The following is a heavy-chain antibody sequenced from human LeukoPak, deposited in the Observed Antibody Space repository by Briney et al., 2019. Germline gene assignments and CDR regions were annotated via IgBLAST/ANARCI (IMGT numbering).Heavy chain of an antibody. CDR1: GGSISSYY. CDR2: IYYSGST. V-gene: IGHV4-59*01. D-gene: IGHD3-9*01. CDR3: AREGFDSYYYYYGMDV. Sequence: SETLSLTCTVSGGSISSYYWSWIQQPPGKGLEWIGYIYYSGSTNYNPSLKSRVTISVDTSKNQFSLKLSSVTAADTAVYYCAREGFDSYYYYYGMDVWGQGTTVTVSS. J-gene: IGHJ6*02.